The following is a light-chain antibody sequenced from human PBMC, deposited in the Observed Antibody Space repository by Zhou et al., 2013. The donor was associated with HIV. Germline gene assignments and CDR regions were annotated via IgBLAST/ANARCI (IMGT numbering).Light chain of an antibody. Sequence: ILMTQSPSSLSASVGDRVIITCRASQVIGNDLAWYQQKPGNAPKLLIYAASILQSGVPSRFSGSGSGTDFTLTISSLQPEDFATYYCQQSYSTPWTFGQGTKVE. CDR3: QQSYSTPWT. J-gene: IGKJ1*01. CDR2: AAS. CDR1: QVIGND. V-gene: IGKV1-39*01.